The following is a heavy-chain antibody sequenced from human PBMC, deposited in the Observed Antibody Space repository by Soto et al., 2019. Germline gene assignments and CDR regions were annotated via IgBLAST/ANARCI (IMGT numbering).Heavy chain of an antibody. CDR1: GYTFTSFY. CDR2: INPSGGIT. CDR3: ASSPAFSSSWYGINTETSHGMDV. D-gene: IGHD6-13*01. J-gene: IGHJ6*02. Sequence: QMQLVQSGAEVKRPGASVRVSCKSSGYTFTSFYIHWVRQAPGQGLEWMGIINPSGGITTFAQRFKGRVNMTRDMSKKTNYMELSSLKSEDTAVYYCASSPAFSSSWYGINTETSHGMDVWGQGTTVTVS. V-gene: IGHV1-46*01.